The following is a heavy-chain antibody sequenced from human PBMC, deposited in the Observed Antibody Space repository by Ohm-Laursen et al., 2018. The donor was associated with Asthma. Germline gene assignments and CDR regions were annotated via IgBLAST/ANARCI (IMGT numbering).Heavy chain of an antibody. CDR3: ARDISDYYYYGMDV. D-gene: IGHD1-14*01. Sequence: SLRLSCAASGFTFSDYYMSWIRQAPGKGLEWVSYISGSSSYTNYADSVKGRFTISRDNAKNSLYLQMNSLRAEDTAVYYCARDISDYYYYGMDVWGQGNTVTVSS. V-gene: IGHV3-11*06. CDR1: GFTFSDYY. J-gene: IGHJ6*02. CDR2: ISGSSSYT.